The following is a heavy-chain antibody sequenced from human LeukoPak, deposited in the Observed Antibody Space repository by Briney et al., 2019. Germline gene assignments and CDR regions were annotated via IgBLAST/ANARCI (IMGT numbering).Heavy chain of an antibody. CDR3: ARDKYGYNTPIDY. CDR2: VSYDGSNK. J-gene: IGHJ4*02. Sequence: PGRSLRLSCAASGFTFSNFGMYWVRQAPGKGLEWVAVVSYDGSNKYHADSVKGRFTISRDNSQNTLYLQMNSLRLEDTSIYYCARDKYGYNTPIDYWGQGTLVTVSS. CDR1: GFTFSNFG. V-gene: IGHV3-30-3*01. D-gene: IGHD5-24*01.